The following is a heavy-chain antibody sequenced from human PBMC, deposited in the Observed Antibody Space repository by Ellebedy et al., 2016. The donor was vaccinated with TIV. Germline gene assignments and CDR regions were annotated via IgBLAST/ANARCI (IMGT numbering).Heavy chain of an antibody. D-gene: IGHD3-10*01. Sequence: MPSEILSLTCAVSGGSISSSTWWCWVRQPPGQGLEWIGEFYVSGSTNYNPSLKSRVTISVDKSKNQFSLNLSSVTAADTAVYYCSMGGASFDYWGQGTLVTVSS. V-gene: IGHV4-4*02. CDR1: GGSISSSTW. J-gene: IGHJ4*02. CDR3: SMGGASFDY. CDR2: FYVSGST.